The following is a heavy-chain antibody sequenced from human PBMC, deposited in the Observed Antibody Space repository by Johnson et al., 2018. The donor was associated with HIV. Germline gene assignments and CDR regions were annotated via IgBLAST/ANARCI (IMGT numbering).Heavy chain of an antibody. V-gene: IGHV3-66*01. CDR2: IYSGDST. CDR3: ARRSGITMISGDAFDI. Sequence: GQLVESGGGLVQPGGSLRLSCAASGFTVSSNYMSWVRQPPGKGLEWVSVIYSGDSTFYAHSVKGRLTISRDNSKNSLYLQMNSLRAEDTALYYCARRSGITMISGDAFDIWGQGTMVTVSS. J-gene: IGHJ3*02. D-gene: IGHD3-22*01. CDR1: GFTVSSNY.